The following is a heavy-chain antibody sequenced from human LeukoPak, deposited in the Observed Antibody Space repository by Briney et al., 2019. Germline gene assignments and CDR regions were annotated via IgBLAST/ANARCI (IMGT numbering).Heavy chain of an antibody. Sequence: SETLSLTCAVYGGSFSGYYWSWIRQPPGKGLEWIGEINHSGSTNYNPSLKSRVTISVDTSKTQFSLKLSSVTAADTAVYYCAKYDSSSGHFDYWGQGTLVTVSS. V-gene: IGHV4-34*01. CDR1: GGSFSGYY. D-gene: IGHD3-22*01. J-gene: IGHJ4*02. CDR2: INHSGST. CDR3: AKYDSSSGHFDY.